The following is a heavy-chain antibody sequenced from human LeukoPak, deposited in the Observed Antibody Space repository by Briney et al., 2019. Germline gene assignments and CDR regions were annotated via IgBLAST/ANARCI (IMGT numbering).Heavy chain of an antibody. D-gene: IGHD3-3*01. J-gene: IGHJ6*02. CDR3: TSRGDFWSGYWAMNV. Sequence: GGSLRLSCAASGFTFSSYSMNWVRQAPGKGLEWVSSISSSSSYIYYADSVKGRFTISRDNAKNSIYLQMDSLRAEDTAVYYCTSRGDFWSGYWAMNVWGQGTTVIVSS. CDR2: ISSSSSYI. CDR1: GFTFSSYS. V-gene: IGHV3-21*01.